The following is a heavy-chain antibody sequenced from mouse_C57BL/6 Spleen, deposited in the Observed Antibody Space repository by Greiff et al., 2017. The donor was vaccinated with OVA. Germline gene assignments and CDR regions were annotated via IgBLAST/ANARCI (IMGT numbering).Heavy chain of an antibody. Sequence: VQLQQPGAELVRPGSSVKLSCKASGYTFTSYWMHWVKQRPIQGLEWIGNIDPSDSETHYNQKFKDKATLTVDKSSSTAYMQLSSLTSEDSAVYYCARRGDLMDYAMDYWGQGTSVTVSS. CDR2: IDPSDSET. D-gene: IGHD1-1*02. V-gene: IGHV1-52*01. CDR3: ARRGDLMDYAMDY. J-gene: IGHJ4*01. CDR1: GYTFTSYW.